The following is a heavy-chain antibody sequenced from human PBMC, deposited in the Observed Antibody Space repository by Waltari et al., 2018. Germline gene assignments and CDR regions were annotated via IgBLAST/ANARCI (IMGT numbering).Heavy chain of an antibody. Sequence: QVQLQQWGAGLLKPSETLSLTCAVYGGSFSGFYWSWLRQPPGKGLEWIGEINHSGSTNYNPSLKRLVAISVDTSKTQFSLKLSSVTAADTAVYYCARGLPPYYYGSGKYGMDVWGQGTTFTVS. CDR1: GGSFSGFY. J-gene: IGHJ6*02. D-gene: IGHD3-10*01. CDR3: ARGLPPYYYGSGKYGMDV. V-gene: IGHV4-34*01. CDR2: INHSGST.